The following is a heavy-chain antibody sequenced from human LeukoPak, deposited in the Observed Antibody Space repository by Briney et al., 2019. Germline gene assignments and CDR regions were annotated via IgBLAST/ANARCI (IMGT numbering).Heavy chain of an antibody. Sequence: GASVKVSCKTSGYTFTRYGVSWVRQAPGQGLEWMGWISPHNGNRDYAQKFKDRVTMTTDTSTNTVYLELRSLRPDDTAMYYCVRTGYGSGSDDFDFWGQGTLVTVSS. CDR2: ISPHNGNR. CDR1: GYTFTRYG. V-gene: IGHV1-18*01. D-gene: IGHD3-10*01. CDR3: VRTGYGSGSDDFDF. J-gene: IGHJ4*02.